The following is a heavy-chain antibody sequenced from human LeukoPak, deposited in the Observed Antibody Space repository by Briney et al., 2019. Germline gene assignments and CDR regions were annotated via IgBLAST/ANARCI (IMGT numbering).Heavy chain of an antibody. D-gene: IGHD5-12*01. Sequence: PSETLSLTCTVSGVSISSYYGSWLRQPAGKGLEGIGRIYTSGSTNYNPSLKSRVTMSVDTSKNQFSLKLSSVPAADTAVYYCAREGPIVAVDYWGQGTLVTVSS. J-gene: IGHJ4*02. V-gene: IGHV4-4*07. CDR1: GVSISSYY. CDR3: AREGPIVAVDY. CDR2: IYTSGST.